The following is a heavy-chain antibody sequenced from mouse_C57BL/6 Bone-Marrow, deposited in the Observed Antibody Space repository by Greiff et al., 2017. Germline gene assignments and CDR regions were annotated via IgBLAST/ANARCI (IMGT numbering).Heavy chain of an antibody. V-gene: IGHV5-15*01. CDR3: ARRGLLYWYFDV. CDR1: GFTFSDYG. CDR2: ISNLAYSI. D-gene: IGHD3-1*01. J-gene: IGHJ1*03. Sequence: EVMLVESGGGLVQPGGSLKLSCAASGFTFSDYGMAWVRQAPRKGPEWVAFISNLAYSIYYADTVTGRFTISRENAKNTLYLEMSSLRSEDTAMYYCARRGLLYWYFDVWGTGTTVTVSS.